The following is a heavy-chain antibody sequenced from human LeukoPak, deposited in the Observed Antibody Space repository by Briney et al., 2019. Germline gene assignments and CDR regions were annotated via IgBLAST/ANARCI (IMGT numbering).Heavy chain of an antibody. CDR2: ISYDGSNK. Sequence: GRSLRLSCAASGFTFSSYAMHWVRQAPGKGLEWVAVISYDGSNKYYADSVKGRFTISRDNSKNTLYLQMSSLRAEDTAVYYCAKEYNYGSPAPLDYWGQGTLVTVSS. CDR1: GFTFSSYA. V-gene: IGHV3-30-3*01. CDR3: AKEYNYGSPAPLDY. D-gene: IGHD3-10*01. J-gene: IGHJ4*02.